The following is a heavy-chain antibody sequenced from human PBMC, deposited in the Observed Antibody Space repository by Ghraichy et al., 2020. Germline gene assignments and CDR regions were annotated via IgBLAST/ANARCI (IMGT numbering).Heavy chain of an antibody. J-gene: IGHJ6*02. D-gene: IGHD1-26*01. CDR3: ARALALGSYRYYGMDV. V-gene: IGHV3-21*01. CDR1: GFTFSSYS. CDR2: ISSSSSYI. Sequence: GGSLRLSCAASGFTFSSYSMNWVRQAPGKGLEWVSSISSSSSYIYYADSVKGRFTISRDNAKNSLYLQMNSLRAEDTAVYYCARALALGSYRYYGMDVWGQGTTVTVSS.